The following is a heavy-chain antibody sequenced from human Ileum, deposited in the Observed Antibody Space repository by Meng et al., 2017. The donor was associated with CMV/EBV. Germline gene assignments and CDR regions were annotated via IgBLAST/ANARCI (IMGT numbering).Heavy chain of an antibody. D-gene: IGHD1-14*01. CDR2: IYGTGIGGTI. V-gene: IGHV3-53*01. Sequence: GESLKISCAASGVDVSSNSMGWVRQAPGRGLEWVSLIYGTGIGGTIYYADSVKGRFTISRDNSENTLYLQMNRLRVEDTAVYYCARLTSRSPNSDLWGQGTLVTVSS. J-gene: IGHJ5*02. CDR3: ARLTSRSPNSDL. CDR1: GVDVSSNS.